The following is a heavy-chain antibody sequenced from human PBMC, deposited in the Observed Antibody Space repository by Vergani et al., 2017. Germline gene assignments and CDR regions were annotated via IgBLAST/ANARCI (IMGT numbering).Heavy chain of an antibody. D-gene: IGHD3-16*01. Sequence: VQLVESGGGLVQPGGSLRLSCAASGFTFSSYAMHWVRQAPGKGLEWVAVISYDGSNKYYADSVKGRFTISRDNSKNTLYLQMNSLRAEDTAVYYCARGVGGGAFDIWGQGTMVTVSS. CDR1: GFTFSSYA. V-gene: IGHV3-30-3*01. CDR3: ARGVGGGAFDI. CDR2: ISYDGSNK. J-gene: IGHJ3*02.